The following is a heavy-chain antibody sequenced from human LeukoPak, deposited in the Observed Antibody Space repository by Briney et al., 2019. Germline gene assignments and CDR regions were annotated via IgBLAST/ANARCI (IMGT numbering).Heavy chain of an antibody. CDR3: AKDHLPGIVVADRDY. J-gene: IGHJ4*02. D-gene: IGHD6-19*01. V-gene: IGHV3-23*01. CDR1: GFTFSSYG. Sequence: GGSLRLSCAGSGFTFSSYGMSWVRQAPGKGLEWVSAIRGTGTSTYYADSVKGRFTISRDNSKNTLYLQMNSLRAEDTAVYYCAKDHLPGIVVADRDYWGQGTLVTVSS. CDR2: IRGTGTST.